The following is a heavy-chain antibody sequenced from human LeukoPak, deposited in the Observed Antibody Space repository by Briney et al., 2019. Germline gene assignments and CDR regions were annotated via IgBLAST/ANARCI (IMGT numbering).Heavy chain of an antibody. CDR2: IYYSGNT. Sequence: PSETLSLTCTVSGGSPSPYYSSWIRQPPGKGRGWLGYIYYSGNTDYNPSLKSRVAISVDRSKNHFSLKLSSVTAADTAVYYCARSRGSTMFIDYWGQGTLVTVSS. V-gene: IGHV4-59*01. J-gene: IGHJ4*02. D-gene: IGHD3-10*02. CDR3: ARSRGSTMFIDY. CDR1: GGSPSPYY.